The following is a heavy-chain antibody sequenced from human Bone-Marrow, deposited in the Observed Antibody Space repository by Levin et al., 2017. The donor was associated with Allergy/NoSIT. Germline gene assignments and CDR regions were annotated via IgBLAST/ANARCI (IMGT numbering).Heavy chain of an antibody. V-gene: IGHV3-23*01. CDR3: AKGATVTTIFCPFDY. J-gene: IGHJ4*02. Sequence: GESLKISCTASGFSFTTYAMSWVRQAPGKGLEWVSVISPSGAITKYRDSVKGRFTISRDNSKNTVYLQMDSLRADDTAIYYCAKGATVTTIFCPFDYWGQGTLISVSS. CDR1: GFSFTTYA. CDR2: ISPSGAIT. D-gene: IGHD4-17*01.